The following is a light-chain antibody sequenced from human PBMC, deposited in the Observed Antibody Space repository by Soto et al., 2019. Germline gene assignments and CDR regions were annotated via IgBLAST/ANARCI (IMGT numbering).Light chain of an antibody. V-gene: IGLV2-14*01. J-gene: IGLJ7*01. CDR3: SSFTNSNTWV. Sequence: QSGLTQPASVSGSPGQSINIYCTGTNSDVGGYDYVSWYKQYPGQAPKVIIYEVTYRPSGVSARFSGSKSGTTASLTISDLQTEDEADYYCSSFTNSNTWVFGGGTQLTVL. CDR1: NSDVGGYDY. CDR2: EVT.